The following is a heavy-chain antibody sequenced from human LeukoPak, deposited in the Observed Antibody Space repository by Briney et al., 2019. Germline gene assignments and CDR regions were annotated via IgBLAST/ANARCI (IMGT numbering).Heavy chain of an antibody. Sequence: SETLSLTCTVAGGSISSYYWSWIRQPPGKGLEYIGFIYYSGTTKYNPSLKSRATISVDTSKSQFSLKLTSVTAADTAVYYCARGRYYYDSSGYYYDNWFDPWGQGTLVTVSS. CDR1: GGSISSYY. CDR2: IYYSGTT. V-gene: IGHV4-59*01. D-gene: IGHD3-22*01. J-gene: IGHJ5*02. CDR3: ARGRYYYDSSGYYYDNWFDP.